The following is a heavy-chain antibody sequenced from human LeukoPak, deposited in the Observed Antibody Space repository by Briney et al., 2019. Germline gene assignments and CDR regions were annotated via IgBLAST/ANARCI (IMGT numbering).Heavy chain of an antibody. CDR1: GFTFSSYG. D-gene: IGHD3-10*01. V-gene: IGHV3-30*03. CDR2: ISYDGSNK. J-gene: IGHJ4*02. CDR3: ATTRSYGSGSYYY. Sequence: GGSLRLSCAASGFTFSSYGMHWVRQAPGKGLEWVAVISYDGSNKYYADSVKGRFTISRDNSKNTLYLQMNSPRAEDTAVYYCATTRSYGSGSYYYWGQGTLVTVSS.